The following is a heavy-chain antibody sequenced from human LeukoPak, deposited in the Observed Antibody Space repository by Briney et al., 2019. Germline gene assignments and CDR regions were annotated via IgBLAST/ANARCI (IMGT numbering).Heavy chain of an antibody. J-gene: IGHJ4*02. V-gene: IGHV3-48*01. D-gene: IGHD5-24*01. CDR2: IGIDSGNT. Sequence: GGSLRLSCAASGFTFSDYSMNWVRQAPGKGLEWISYIGIDSGNTNYADSVKGRFTISGDKAKNSLYLQMNSLRVEDTAVYYCARDYKYAFDNWGQGILVTVSS. CDR1: GFTFSDYS. CDR3: ARDYKYAFDN.